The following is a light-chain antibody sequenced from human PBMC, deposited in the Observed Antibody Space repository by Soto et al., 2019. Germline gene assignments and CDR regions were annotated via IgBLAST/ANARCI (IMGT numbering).Light chain of an antibody. CDR2: GAS. Sequence: EIVLTQPPSTLSLSPGERATLSCRASQSVSSSYLAWYQQKSGQAPRLLIYGASSRATGIPDRFSGSGSGTDFTLTISRLEPEDFAVYYCQQYGSSQWTFGQGTKVEIK. V-gene: IGKV3-20*01. CDR1: QSVSSSY. J-gene: IGKJ1*01. CDR3: QQYGSSQWT.